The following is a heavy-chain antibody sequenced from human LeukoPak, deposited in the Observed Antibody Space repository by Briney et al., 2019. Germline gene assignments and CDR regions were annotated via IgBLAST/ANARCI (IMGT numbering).Heavy chain of an antibody. V-gene: IGHV3-23*01. D-gene: IGHD5/OR15-5a*01. CDR3: ARDRVYLREFDY. CDR2: ISGGGDRT. J-gene: IGHJ4*02. CDR1: GVTFSSYS. Sequence: PGGPLRLSCEASGVTFSSYSMNWVRQAPGKGLEWVSGISGGGDRTFFADSVKGRFTISRDNSKNTLYLQMNSLRVEDTAVYYCARDRVYLREFDYWGQGTLVTVSS.